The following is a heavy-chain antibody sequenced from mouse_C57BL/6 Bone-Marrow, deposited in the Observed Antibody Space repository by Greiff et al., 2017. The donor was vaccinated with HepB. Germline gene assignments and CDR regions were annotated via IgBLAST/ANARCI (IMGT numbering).Heavy chain of an antibody. CDR2: INPYNGGT. Sequence: VQLQQSGPVLVKPGASVKMSCKASGYTFTDYYMNWVKQSHGKSLEWIGVINPYNGGTSYNQKFKGKATLTVDKSSSTAYMELNSLTSEDSAVYYCAETAQATNWFAYWGQGTLVTVSA. D-gene: IGHD3-2*02. CDR1: GYTFTDYY. CDR3: AETAQATNWFAY. V-gene: IGHV1-19*01. J-gene: IGHJ3*01.